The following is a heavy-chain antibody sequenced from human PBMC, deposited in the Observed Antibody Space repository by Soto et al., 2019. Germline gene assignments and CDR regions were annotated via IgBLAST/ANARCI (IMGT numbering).Heavy chain of an antibody. CDR1: GFSLSTYHMG. D-gene: IGHD4-17*01. CDR2: IYWDDDK. J-gene: IGHJ4*02. V-gene: IGHV2-5*02. CDR3: AHAGDYDLLTFDH. Sequence: QITLKESGPTLVRPAQTLTLTCDFSGFSLSTYHMGVAWIRQHPGKALEWLALIYWDDDKRYSPSLKDRLAISKDTSSNQLVLTITNIDPGDSATYFCAHAGDYDLLTFDHWGPGTLVTVSS.